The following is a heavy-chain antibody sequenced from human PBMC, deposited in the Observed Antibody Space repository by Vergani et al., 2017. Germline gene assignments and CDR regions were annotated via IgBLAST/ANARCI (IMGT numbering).Heavy chain of an antibody. CDR2: IYTSGST. CDR3: ARDNGRALTTSAGFDP. D-gene: IGHD4-11*01. CDR1: GGSISSHY. J-gene: IGHJ5*02. V-gene: IGHV4-4*07. Sequence: QVQLQESGPGLVKPSETLSPTCTASGGSISSHYWSWIRQPPGKGLEWIVRIYTSGSTNYNPSLKSRVPMSVDTSKNQFSLKLSSVTAADTAVYYCARDNGRALTTSAGFDPWGQGTLVTVSS.